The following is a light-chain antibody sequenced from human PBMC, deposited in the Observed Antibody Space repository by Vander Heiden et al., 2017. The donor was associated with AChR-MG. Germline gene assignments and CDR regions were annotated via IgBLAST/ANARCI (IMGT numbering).Light chain of an antibody. Sequence: EVVMTQSPATLSVSPGERVTLSCRASQSVNGNLAWYQQKPGQAPRLLIYGASTSASGIPARFSGSGSGTEYTLTISSLQSEDFAIYYCQQYHSWPPLTFGGGTKVEIQ. J-gene: IGKJ4*01. CDR2: GAS. CDR3: QQYHSWPPLT. CDR1: QSVNGN. V-gene: IGKV3-15*01.